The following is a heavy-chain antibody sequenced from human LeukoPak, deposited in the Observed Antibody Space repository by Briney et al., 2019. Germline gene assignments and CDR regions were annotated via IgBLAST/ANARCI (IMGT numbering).Heavy chain of an antibody. CDR3: ARDESVYYHTYLDY. J-gene: IGHJ4*02. V-gene: IGHV3-30-3*01. Sequence: QPGGSLRLSCAASGFTFSNYAMHWVRQAPGKGLEWVAVISYDGSKKYYADSVKGRFTISRDNSKNTLYLRMNSLRAEDTAVYYCARDESVYYHTYLDYWGQGTLVTVSS. CDR2: ISYDGSKK. D-gene: IGHD1-26*01. CDR1: GFTFSNYA.